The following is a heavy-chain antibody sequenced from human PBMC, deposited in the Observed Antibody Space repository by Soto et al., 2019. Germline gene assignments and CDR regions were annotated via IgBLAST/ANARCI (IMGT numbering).Heavy chain of an antibody. CDR1: GGSFSGYY. CDR3: ARTLTKYYFDY. V-gene: IGHV4-34*01. J-gene: IGHJ4*02. D-gene: IGHD3-16*01. CDR2: INHSGST. Sequence: QVQLQQWGAGLLKPSETLSLTCAVYGGSFSGYYWSWIRQPPGKGLEWIGEINHSGSTNYNPSLKSRVTISVDTSKNQFSLNLSSVTAADTAVYYCARTLTKYYFDYWGQGTLVTVSS.